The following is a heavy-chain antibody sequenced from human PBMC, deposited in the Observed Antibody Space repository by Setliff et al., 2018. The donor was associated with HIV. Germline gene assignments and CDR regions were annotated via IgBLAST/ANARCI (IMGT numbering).Heavy chain of an antibody. Sequence: PSETLSLTCTVSGGSMSSYFWSWIRQSPGKGLEWIGYIYNSGGTNYNPSLKSRVTISLDTSKNQFSLNLTSVTAADTAVYYCARVDCSGGSCYSPAYWGHGTLVTVSS. D-gene: IGHD2-15*01. V-gene: IGHV4-59*01. CDR2: IYNSGGT. CDR3: ARVDCSGGSCYSPAY. CDR1: GGSMSSYF. J-gene: IGHJ1*01.